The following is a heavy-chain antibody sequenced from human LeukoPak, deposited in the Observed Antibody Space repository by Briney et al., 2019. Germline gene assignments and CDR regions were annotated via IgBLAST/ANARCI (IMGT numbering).Heavy chain of an antibody. J-gene: IGHJ6*02. D-gene: IGHD2-15*01. Sequence: PGGSLRLSCAASGFTFSSYWMHWVRQAPGKGLVWVSRINSDGSSTSYADSVKGRFTISRDNAKNTLYLQINSLRAEDTAVYYCARVRASYCSGGSCYPTDYYYGMDVWGQGTTVTVSS. CDR3: ARVRASYCSGGSCYPTDYYYGMDV. CDR1: GFTFSSYW. V-gene: IGHV3-74*01. CDR2: INSDGSST.